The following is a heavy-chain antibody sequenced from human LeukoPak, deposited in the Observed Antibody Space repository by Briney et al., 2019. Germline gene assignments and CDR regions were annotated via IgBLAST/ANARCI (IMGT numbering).Heavy chain of an antibody. V-gene: IGHV3-53*01. CDR1: GFSFSTYA. D-gene: IGHD6-19*01. CDR2: IYSGGST. J-gene: IGHJ4*02. Sequence: GGSLRLSCAASGFSFSTYAMSWVRQAPGKGLEWVSVIYSGGSTYYADSVKGRFTISRDNSKNTLYLQMNSLRAEDAAVYYCARDSSGWYRGGSFDYWGQGTLVTVSS. CDR3: ARDSSGWYRGGSFDY.